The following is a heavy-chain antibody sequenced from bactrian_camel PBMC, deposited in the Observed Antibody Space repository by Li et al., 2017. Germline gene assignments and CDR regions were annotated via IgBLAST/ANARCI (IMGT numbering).Heavy chain of an antibody. CDR3: AVRSSTIGGNYCKPQENVFAQGY. CDR1: GYASAIKC. J-gene: IGHJ4*01. V-gene: IGHV3S53*01. CDR2: ISPDGLT. D-gene: IGHD2*01. Sequence: VQLVESGGDSVQAGGSLRFTCTASGYASAIKCWGWFRQAAGRRREWVSDISPDGLTTYTNSVKGRFTISPGSAENTVDLLINSLKPEDTGTYYCAVRSSTIGGNYCKPQENVFAQGYWGQGTQVTVS.